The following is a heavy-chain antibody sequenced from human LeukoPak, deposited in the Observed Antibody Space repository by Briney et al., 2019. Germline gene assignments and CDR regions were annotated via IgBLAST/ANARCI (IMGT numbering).Heavy chain of an antibody. CDR3: ASDVGYKFDY. CDR2: IKQDGSEK. CDR1: GFTFSSYW. V-gene: IGHV3-7*01. D-gene: IGHD5-24*01. Sequence: PGGSLRLSCAASGFTFSSYWMSWVRQAPGKGLEWVANIKQDGSEKYYVDSVKGRFTISRDNAKNTLYLQMNSLRDEDTAVYYCASDVGYKFDYWGQGTLVTFSS. J-gene: IGHJ4*02.